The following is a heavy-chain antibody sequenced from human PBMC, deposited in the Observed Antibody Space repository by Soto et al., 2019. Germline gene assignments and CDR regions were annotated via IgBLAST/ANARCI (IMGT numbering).Heavy chain of an antibody. Sequence: ASVKVSCKASGYTFTSYGINWVRQAPGQGLEWMGWISAYNGNTNYAQKLQGRVTMTTDTSTSTAYMELRSLRSDDTAVYYCARWGGASPFYYYGMDVWGQGTTVTVSS. D-gene: IGHD1-26*01. CDR1: GYTFTSYG. CDR3: ARWGGASPFYYYGMDV. V-gene: IGHV1-18*01. CDR2: ISAYNGNT. J-gene: IGHJ6*02.